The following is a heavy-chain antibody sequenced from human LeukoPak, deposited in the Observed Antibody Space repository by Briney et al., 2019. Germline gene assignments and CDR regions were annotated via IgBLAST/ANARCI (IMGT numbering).Heavy chain of an antibody. CDR1: GGSISSGDHY. D-gene: IGHD5-24*01. J-gene: IGHJ4*02. Sequence: SETLSLTCTVSGGSISSGDHYWSWIRQHPGKGPEWMGCIYYTGDTSYNPSLKSRVTISVDMTENQFSLKLSSVTAADTAVYYCAGASDRSKMGYWGQGTLVTVSS. V-gene: IGHV4-31*03. CDR2: IYYTGDT. CDR3: AGASDRSKMGY.